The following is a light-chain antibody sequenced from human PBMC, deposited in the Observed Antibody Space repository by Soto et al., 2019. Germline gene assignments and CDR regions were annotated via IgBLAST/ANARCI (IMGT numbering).Light chain of an antibody. Sequence: DIQMTQSPSSLSASVGDRVTITCRASQSVRTYLNWYQRKPGKAPKVLIYGASALQSGVPSRFSGSGSGTDFTLTVSSLQLEDFETNYCQQSVPIPYTFGQGNKLEIK. CDR2: GAS. CDR3: QQSVPIPYT. V-gene: IGKV1-39*01. CDR1: QSVRTY. J-gene: IGKJ2*01.